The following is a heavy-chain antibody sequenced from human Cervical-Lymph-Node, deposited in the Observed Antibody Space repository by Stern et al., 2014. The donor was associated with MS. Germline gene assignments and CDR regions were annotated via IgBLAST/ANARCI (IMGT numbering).Heavy chain of an antibody. CDR3: ARGQQQLVGDY. CDR1: GGSISSYY. J-gene: IGHJ4*02. D-gene: IGHD6-13*01. CDR2: IYYSGST. V-gene: IGHV4-59*01. Sequence: QVQLQESGPGLVKPSETLSLTCTVSGGSISSYYLSWIRQPPGKGLEWIGYIYYSGSTNYNPALKSRVTISVDTSKNQFSLKLSSVTAADTAVYYCARGQQQLVGDYWGQGTLVTVSS.